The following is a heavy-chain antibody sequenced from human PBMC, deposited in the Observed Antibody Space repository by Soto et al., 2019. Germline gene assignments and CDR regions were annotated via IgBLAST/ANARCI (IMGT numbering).Heavy chain of an antibody. CDR1: GGSFGSYA. V-gene: IGHV1-69*01. Sequence: SAEVTCEASGGSFGSYAICCVRQANGHGLEWMGGIIPIFGTANYAQKFQGRVTITADDSTSTAYMELSSLRSEDTAVYYCASGRRTRATVNPYWYFDRWGRGTPV. J-gene: IGHJ2*01. CDR3: ASGRRTRATVNPYWYFDR. CDR2: IIPIFGTA. D-gene: IGHD4-17*01.